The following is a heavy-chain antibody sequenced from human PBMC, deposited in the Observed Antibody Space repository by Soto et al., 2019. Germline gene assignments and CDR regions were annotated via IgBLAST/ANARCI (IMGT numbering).Heavy chain of an antibody. CDR3: AKDMYYYDSSGCLDY. CDR1: GFTFSSYA. Sequence: GGSLRLSCAASGFTFSSYAMNWVRQAPGKGLEWVSAISGSGGSTYYADSVKGRFTISRDNSKNTLYLQMNSLRAEDTAVYYCAKDMYYYDSSGCLDYWGQGTLVTVSS. CDR2: ISGSGGST. V-gene: IGHV3-23*01. J-gene: IGHJ4*02. D-gene: IGHD3-22*01.